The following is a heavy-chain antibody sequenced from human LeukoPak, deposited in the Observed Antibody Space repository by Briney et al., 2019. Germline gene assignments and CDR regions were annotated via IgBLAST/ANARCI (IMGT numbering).Heavy chain of an antibody. CDR1: GFTFSSYS. CDR2: ISSSSSYI. V-gene: IGHV3-21*01. J-gene: IGHJ4*02. D-gene: IGHD6-19*01. CDR3: AKIVRYSRGLVEY. Sequence: PGGSLRLSCAASGFTFSSYSMNWVRQAPGKGLEWVSSISSSSSYIYYADSVKGRFTISRDNAKNSLYLQMNSLRAKDTALYYWAKIVRYSRGLVEYWGQGTLVTVSS.